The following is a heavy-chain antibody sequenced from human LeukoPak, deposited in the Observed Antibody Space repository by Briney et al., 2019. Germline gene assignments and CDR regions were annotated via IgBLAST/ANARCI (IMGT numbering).Heavy chain of an antibody. V-gene: IGHV3-74*01. D-gene: IGHD3-16*01. J-gene: IGHJ3*02. CDR2: IKSDGSST. CDR1: GFTFSSYW. Sequence: PGGSLRLSCAASGFTFSSYWMHWVRQAPGKGLVWVSRIKSDGSSTSDADSVKGRFTISRDNAKNTLYLQMNSLRAEDTAVYYCARRGAASDAFDIWGQGTVVTVSS. CDR3: ARRGAASDAFDI.